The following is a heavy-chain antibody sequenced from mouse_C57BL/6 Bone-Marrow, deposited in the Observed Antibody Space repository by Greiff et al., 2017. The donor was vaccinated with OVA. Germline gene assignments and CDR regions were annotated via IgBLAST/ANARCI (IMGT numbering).Heavy chain of an antibody. J-gene: IGHJ4*01. Sequence: EVQLVESGGGLVQPKGSLKLSCAASGFSFNTYAMNWVRQAPGKGLEWVARIRSKSNNYATYYADSVKDRFTISRDDSESMLYLQMNNLKTEDTAMYYCVRHPAYYSNSYAMDYWGQGTSVTVSS. CDR3: VRHPAYYSNSYAMDY. CDR2: IRSKSNNYAT. D-gene: IGHD2-5*01. CDR1: GFSFNTYA. V-gene: IGHV10-1*01.